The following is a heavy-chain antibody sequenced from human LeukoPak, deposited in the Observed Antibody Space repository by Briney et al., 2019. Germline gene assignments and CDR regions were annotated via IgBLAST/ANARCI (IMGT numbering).Heavy chain of an antibody. CDR2: IYYSGST. CDR3: ARSFRAMLNY. Sequence: SETLSLTCTVSGDSISSYYWSWLRQPPGKGLEGIGYIYYSGSTNYNPSLKSRVTISVDTSKNQFSLKLISVTAADTAVYYCARSFRAMLNYWGQGTLVTVSS. CDR1: GDSISSYY. J-gene: IGHJ4*02. D-gene: IGHD2-2*01. V-gene: IGHV4-59*12.